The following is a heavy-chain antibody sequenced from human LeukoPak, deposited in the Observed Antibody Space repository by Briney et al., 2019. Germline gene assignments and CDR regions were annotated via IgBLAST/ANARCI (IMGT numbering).Heavy chain of an antibody. Sequence: HGASVKVSCKASGYTFTSYAMNWVRQAPGQGLEWMGWINTNTGNPTYAQGFTGRFVFSLDTSVSTAYLQISSLKAEDTAVYYCARDQPPLWFGESYYYYYYYMDVWGKGTTVTVSS. J-gene: IGHJ6*03. D-gene: IGHD3-10*01. CDR3: ARDQPPLWFGESYYYYYYYMDV. V-gene: IGHV7-4-1*02. CDR1: GYTFTSYA. CDR2: INTNTGNP.